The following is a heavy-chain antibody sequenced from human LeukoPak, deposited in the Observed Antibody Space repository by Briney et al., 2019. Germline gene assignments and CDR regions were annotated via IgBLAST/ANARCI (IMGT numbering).Heavy chain of an antibody. Sequence: PSETLSLTCTVSGGSISSYYWSWIRQPAGKGLEWIGRIYTSGSTNYNPSLKSRVTMSVDTSKNQFSLKLSSVTAADTAVYYCARGFHHGSGSYYYYYYGMDVWGQGTTVTVSS. V-gene: IGHV4-4*07. CDR1: GGSISSYY. CDR2: IYTSGST. J-gene: IGHJ6*02. D-gene: IGHD3-10*01. CDR3: ARGFHHGSGSYYYYYYGMDV.